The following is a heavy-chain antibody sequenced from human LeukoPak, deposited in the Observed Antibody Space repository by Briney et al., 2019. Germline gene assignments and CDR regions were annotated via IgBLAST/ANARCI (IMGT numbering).Heavy chain of an antibody. J-gene: IGHJ3*02. CDR2: ISSSSSYI. V-gene: IGHV3-21*01. CDR3: ARDHSGSYYETNDAFDI. D-gene: IGHD1-26*01. CDR1: GFTFNTYS. Sequence: GGSLRLSCAASGFTFNTYSMNWVRQAPGKGLEWVSSISSSSSYIYYADSVKGRFTISRDNAKNSLYLQMNSLRAEDTAVYYCARDHSGSYYETNDAFDIWGQGTMVTVSS.